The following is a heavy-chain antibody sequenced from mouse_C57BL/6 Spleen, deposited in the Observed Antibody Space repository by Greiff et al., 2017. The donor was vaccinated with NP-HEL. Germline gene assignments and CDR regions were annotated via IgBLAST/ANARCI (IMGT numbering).Heavy chain of an antibody. V-gene: IGHV1-69*01. CDR3: ARQGITTVVAGYFDV. D-gene: IGHD1-1*01. CDR1: GYTFTSYW. Sequence: QVQLQQPGAELVMPGASVKLSCKASGYTFTSYWMHWVKQRPGQGLEWIGKIDPSDSYTNYNQKFKGKSTLTVDKSSSTAYMQLSSLTSEDSAVYDCARQGITTVVAGYFDVWGTGTTVTVSS. J-gene: IGHJ1*03. CDR2: IDPSDSYT.